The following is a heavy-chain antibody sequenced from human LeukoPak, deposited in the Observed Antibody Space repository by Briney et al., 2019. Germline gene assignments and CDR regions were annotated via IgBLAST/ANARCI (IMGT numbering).Heavy chain of an antibody. CDR2: INAGNGNT. V-gene: IGHV1-3*01. D-gene: IGHD6-19*01. J-gene: IGHJ4*02. Sequence: ASVRASCKASGYTFTTYTMHWVRQAPGQRLEWMGRINAGNGNTKYSQKFQGRITLTRDTSASTAYMELSSLRSEDTAVYYCARASGLAVAGTGYWGQGTLVTVSS. CDR3: ARASGLAVAGTGY. CDR1: GYTFTTYT.